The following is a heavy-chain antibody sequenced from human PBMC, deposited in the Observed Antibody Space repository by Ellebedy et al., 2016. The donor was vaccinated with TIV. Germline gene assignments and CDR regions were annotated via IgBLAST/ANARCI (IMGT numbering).Heavy chain of an antibody. J-gene: IGHJ5*02. CDR3: ARSHDYGDVGFDP. CDR2: ISHSGGT. V-gene: IGHV4-38-2*02. D-gene: IGHD4-17*01. Sequence: MPSETLSLTCTVSSFSMNSGYYWGWIRQPPGKGLEWIGSISHSGGTNYNPSLKSRVTISVDTSRNQFSLNLISVTAADTAVYYCARSHDYGDVGFDPWGQGSLVTVSS. CDR1: SFSMNSGYY.